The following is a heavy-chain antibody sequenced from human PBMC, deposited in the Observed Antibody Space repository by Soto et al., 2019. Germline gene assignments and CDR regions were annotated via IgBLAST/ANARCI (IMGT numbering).Heavy chain of an antibody. CDR1: GGSISSSSYS. CDR2: IYYSGST. Sequence: PSETLSLTCSVSGGSISSSSYSWGWIRQPPGKGLEWIGTIYYSGSTHYNPSLEGRVAISADTPNNQLSLRLSSVTAADTAVYYCARPGNYGSGSYLYYLDYWGQGTLVTVSS. D-gene: IGHD3-10*01. J-gene: IGHJ4*02. CDR3: ARPGNYGSGSYLYYLDY. V-gene: IGHV4-39*01.